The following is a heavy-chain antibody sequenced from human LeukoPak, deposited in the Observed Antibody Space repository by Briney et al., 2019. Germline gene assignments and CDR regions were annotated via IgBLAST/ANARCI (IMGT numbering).Heavy chain of an antibody. D-gene: IGHD4-11*01. J-gene: IGHJ4*02. CDR2: ISAYNGKT. CDR3: ARVGASGYSNHFDY. Sequence: ASVKVSCKASGFTFTSYGISWVRQAPGQGLEWMGWISAYNGKTNYAQKFQGRVTMTTDTSTSTAYMDLRSLRSDDTAVYYCARVGASGYSNHFDYWGQGTLVTVSS. CDR1: GFTFTSYG. V-gene: IGHV1-18*01.